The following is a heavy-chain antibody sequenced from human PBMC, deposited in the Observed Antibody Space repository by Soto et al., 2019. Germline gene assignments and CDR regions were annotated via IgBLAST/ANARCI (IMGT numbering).Heavy chain of an antibody. CDR3: ASLYSSGFDY. CDR2: IIPIFGTA. D-gene: IGHD6-19*01. CDR1: GGTFSSYA. J-gene: IGHJ4*02. V-gene: IGHV1-69*01. Sequence: KVSCKASGGTFSSYAISWVRQAPGQGLEWMGGIIPIFGTANYAQKFQGRVTVTADESTSTAYMELSSLRSEDTAVYYCASLYSSGFDYWGQGTLVTVSS.